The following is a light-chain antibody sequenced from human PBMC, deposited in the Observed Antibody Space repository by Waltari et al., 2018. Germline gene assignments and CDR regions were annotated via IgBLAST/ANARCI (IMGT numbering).Light chain of an antibody. J-gene: IGKJ4*01. V-gene: IGKV1-33*01. Sequence: DIQMTQSPSSLSAYVGDRVPITCQASQDISRYLNWYQQKPGKAPKLLIYETSKLERGVPSRFSGSRSGTDFTFTINSLQPEDIGTYYCQQYDDIGLAFGGGTKVEIK. CDR2: ETS. CDR1: QDISRY. CDR3: QQYDDIGLA.